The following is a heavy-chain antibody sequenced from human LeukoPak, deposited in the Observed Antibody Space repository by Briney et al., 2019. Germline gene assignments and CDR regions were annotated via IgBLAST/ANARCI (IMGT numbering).Heavy chain of an antibody. J-gene: IGHJ2*01. Sequence: SETLSFTCAVYGGSFSGYYWSWIRQSPGKGREWIGEINHSGSTKYNPSLKGRVTISVDTSKNQFSLKLSSVTAADTAVYYCARGAGYGDYVIEYFDLWGRGTLVTVSS. CDR2: INHSGST. V-gene: IGHV4-34*01. CDR1: GGSFSGYY. CDR3: ARGAGYGDYVIEYFDL. D-gene: IGHD4-17*01.